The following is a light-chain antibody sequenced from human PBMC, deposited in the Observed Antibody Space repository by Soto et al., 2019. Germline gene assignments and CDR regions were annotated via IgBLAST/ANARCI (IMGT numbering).Light chain of an antibody. Sequence: DIQMTQSPSSLSASVGDRVTITCRASQSISTYLIWYQQKPGKAPKRLIYAASSLQSGVPSRFSGSGSGTDFTLTISSLHPEDFATYYCQQSHSIPRTFGQGTKLEIK. CDR3: QQSHSIPRT. J-gene: IGKJ2*01. V-gene: IGKV1-39*01. CDR1: QSISTY. CDR2: AAS.